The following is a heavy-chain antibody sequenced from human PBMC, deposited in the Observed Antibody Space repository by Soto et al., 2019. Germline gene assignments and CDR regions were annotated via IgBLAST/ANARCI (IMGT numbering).Heavy chain of an antibody. CDR1: GGTFSSHT. V-gene: IGHV1-69*02. CDR3: GISRYVSNFYYYGRDV. D-gene: IGHD3-22*01. CDR2: TIPILDIT. Sequence: QVQLVQSGAEVKKPGSSLKVSCKASGGTFSSHTISWVRLAPGQGLEWMGRTIPILDITNYAQNFQGSVTLTADKSTGTASMELSSLRAEDTAVYYCGISRYVSNFYYYGRDVWGQGTTVTVSS. J-gene: IGHJ6*02.